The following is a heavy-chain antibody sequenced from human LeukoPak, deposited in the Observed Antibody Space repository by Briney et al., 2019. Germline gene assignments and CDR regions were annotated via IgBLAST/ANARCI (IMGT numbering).Heavy chain of an antibody. CDR3: ARDRTVNFWSGFSAFDI. CDR2: ISSSYSYI. D-gene: IGHD3-3*01. J-gene: IGHJ3*02. CDR1: GFTFSSYS. V-gene: IGHV3-21*01. Sequence: PGGSLRLSCAASGFTFSSYSMNWVRQAPGKGLEWVSSISSSYSYIYYADSVKGRFTISRDNAKNSLYLQMNSLRAEDTAVYYCARDRTVNFWSGFSAFDIWGQGTMVTVSS.